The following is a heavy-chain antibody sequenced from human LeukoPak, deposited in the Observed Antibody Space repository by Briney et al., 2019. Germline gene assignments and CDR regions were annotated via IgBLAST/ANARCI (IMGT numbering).Heavy chain of an antibody. J-gene: IGHJ3*02. Sequence: PSETLSLTCAVYGGSFSGYYWSWIRQPPGKGLEWIGEINHSGSTNYNPSLKSRVTISVDTSKNQFSLKLSSVTAADTAVYYCAATNDYGDYVLAFDIWGQGTMDTVSS. CDR2: INHSGST. CDR1: GGSFSGYY. D-gene: IGHD4-17*01. V-gene: IGHV4-34*01. CDR3: AATNDYGDYVLAFDI.